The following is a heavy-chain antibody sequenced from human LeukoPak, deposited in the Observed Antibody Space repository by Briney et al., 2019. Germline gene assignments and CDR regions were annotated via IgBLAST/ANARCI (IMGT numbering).Heavy chain of an antibody. CDR3: ARHLPRTDIGYAFDI. D-gene: IGHD2-15*01. J-gene: IGHJ3*02. CDR2: VYYSGST. V-gene: IGHV4-59*08. CDR1: GGSISSYH. Sequence: SETLSLTCNVAGGSISSYHWSWIRQPPGKGLEWIGYVYYSGSTNYNPSLQSRVTISLDTPKKQFSLKLSSVTAADTAVYYCARHLPRTDIGYAFDIWGQGTVVTVSS.